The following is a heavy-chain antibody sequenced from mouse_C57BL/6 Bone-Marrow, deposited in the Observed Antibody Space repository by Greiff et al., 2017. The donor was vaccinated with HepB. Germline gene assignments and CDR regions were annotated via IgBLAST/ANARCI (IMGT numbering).Heavy chain of an antibody. V-gene: IGHV1-82*01. CDR3: ARKGDKWYFEV. CDR1: GYAFSSSW. J-gene: IGHJ1*03. Sequence: LVEPGASVKISCKASGYAFSSSWMNWVKQRPGKGLEWIGRIYPGDGDTNYNGKFKGKATLTADKSSSTAYMQLSSLTSEDSAVYFCARKGDKWYFEVWGTGTTVTVSS. CDR2: IYPGDGDT.